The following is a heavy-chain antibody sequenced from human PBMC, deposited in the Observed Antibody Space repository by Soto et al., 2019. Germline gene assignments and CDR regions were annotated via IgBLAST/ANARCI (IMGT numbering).Heavy chain of an antibody. CDR3: VRDLVTTIGDFDY. CDR2: INPNSGAT. V-gene: IGHV1-2*02. J-gene: IGHJ4*02. CDR1: GYTFTGYY. D-gene: IGHD5-12*01. Sequence: GASVKVSCKSSGYTFTGYYIHWVRQAPGQGLEWMGWINPNSGATNYAQKFQGRVTMTSDTSMSTAYVELARLRSDDTAVYYCVRDLVTTIGDFDYWGQGTLVTVSS.